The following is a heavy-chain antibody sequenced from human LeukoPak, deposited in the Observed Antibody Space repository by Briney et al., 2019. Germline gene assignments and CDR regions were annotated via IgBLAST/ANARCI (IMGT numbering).Heavy chain of an antibody. Sequence: SSETLSLTCTVSGGSISSYYWSWIWQPPGKGLEWIGYIYYSGSTNYNPSLKSRVTISVDTSKNQFSLKLSSVTAADTAVYYCAREGRDGYNHWGQGTLVTVPS. CDR3: AREGRDGYNH. V-gene: IGHV4-59*01. CDR2: IYYSGST. D-gene: IGHD5-12*01. CDR1: GGSISSYY. J-gene: IGHJ5*02.